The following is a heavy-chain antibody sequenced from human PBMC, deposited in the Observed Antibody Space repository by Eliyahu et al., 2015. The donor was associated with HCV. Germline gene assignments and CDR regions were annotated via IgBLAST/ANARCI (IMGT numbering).Heavy chain of an antibody. CDR2: ISAYNGNT. V-gene: IGHV1-18*01. CDR1: GYTFTSYG. CDR3: AREGGGLLWFGESVNRLGDFDY. J-gene: IGHJ4*02. Sequence: QVQLVQSGAEVKKPGASVKVSCKASGYTFTSYGISWVRQAPGQGLEWMGWISAYNGNTNYAQKLQGRVTMTTDTSTSTAYMELRSLRSDDTAVYYCAREGGGLLWFGESVNRLGDFDYWGQGTLVTVSS. D-gene: IGHD3-10*01.